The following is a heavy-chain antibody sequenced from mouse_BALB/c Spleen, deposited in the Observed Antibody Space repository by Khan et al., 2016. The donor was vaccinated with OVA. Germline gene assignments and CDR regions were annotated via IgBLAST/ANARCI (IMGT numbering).Heavy chain of an antibody. CDR2: ISPGSGDT. CDR1: GYTFTDYY. V-gene: IGHV1-77*01. D-gene: IGHD1-2*01. Sequence: QVQLQQPGAELARPGASVKLSCKASGYTFTDYYINWVKLRTGQGLEWIGEISPGSGDTYYNERFKGKATLTADKSSSTAYMQLSSLTSEASAVYFCARRNYCGYTFAYWGQGTLVTVSA. CDR3: ARRNYCGYTFAY. J-gene: IGHJ3*01.